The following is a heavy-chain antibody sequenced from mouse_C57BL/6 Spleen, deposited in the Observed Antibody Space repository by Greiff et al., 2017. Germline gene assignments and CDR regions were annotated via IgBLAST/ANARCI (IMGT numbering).Heavy chain of an antibody. CDR3: ARDPYYGSSYVPYYFDY. D-gene: IGHD1-1*01. CDR1: GFTFSSYA. CDR2: ISDGGSYT. J-gene: IGHJ2*01. V-gene: IGHV5-4*01. Sequence: EVQLVESGGGLVKPGGSLKLSCAASGFTFSSYAMSWVRQTPEKRLEWVATISDGGSYTYYPDNVKGRFTISRDNAKNNLYLQMSHLKSEDTAMYYCARDPYYGSSYVPYYFDYWGQGTTLTVSS.